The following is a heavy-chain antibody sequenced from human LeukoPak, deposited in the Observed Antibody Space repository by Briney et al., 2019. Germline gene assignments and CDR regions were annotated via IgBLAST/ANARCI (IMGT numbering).Heavy chain of an antibody. CDR3: ARGLDFWSGYPSPDAFDI. D-gene: IGHD3-3*01. Sequence: GASVKVSCKASGYTFTVHYIHWVRQAPGQGLEWMGWINPNSGGTKYAQKFQGRVTISVDTSKNQFSLKLSSVTAADTAVYYCARGLDFWSGYPSPDAFDIWGQGTMVTVSS. J-gene: IGHJ3*02. CDR2: INPNSGGT. V-gene: IGHV1-2*02. CDR1: GYTFTVHY.